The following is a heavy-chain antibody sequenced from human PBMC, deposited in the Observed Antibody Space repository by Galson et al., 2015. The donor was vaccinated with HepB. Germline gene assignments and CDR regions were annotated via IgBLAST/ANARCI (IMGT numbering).Heavy chain of an antibody. CDR1: GFTFNNYD. J-gene: IGHJ4*02. CDR3: AKGRNWNERGFDY. CDR2: ISYDGSYK. Sequence: SLRLSCAASGFTFNNYDIYWVRQAPGKGLEWVSAISYDGSYKHYAGSVKGRFTISRDNSNNTVYLQMDSLGTEDTAVYYCAKGRNWNERGFDYWGQGNLVTVSS. D-gene: IGHD1-1*01. V-gene: IGHV3-30*18.